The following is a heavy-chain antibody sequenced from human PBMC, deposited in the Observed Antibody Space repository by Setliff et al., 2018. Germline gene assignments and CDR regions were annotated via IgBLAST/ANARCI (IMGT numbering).Heavy chain of an antibody. CDR2: IIPISGSP. CDR3: ARDEGNGILTGYYPH. CDR1: GGTFSIYD. J-gene: IGHJ4*02. Sequence: GASVKVSCKASGGTFSIYDITWVRQAPGQGLEWMGGIIPISGSPNYAQKFQGRVTITTDESTSTAYMELSSLRSEDTAVYYCARDEGNGILTGYYPHWGQGTLVTVSS. D-gene: IGHD3-9*01. V-gene: IGHV1-69*05.